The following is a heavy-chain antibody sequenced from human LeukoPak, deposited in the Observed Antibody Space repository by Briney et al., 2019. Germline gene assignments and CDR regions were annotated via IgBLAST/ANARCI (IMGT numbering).Heavy chain of an antibody. V-gene: IGHV3-21*01. CDR1: GFTFSSYS. CDR3: AREIIGYYDSSGYCDY. Sequence: GGSLRLSCAASGFTFSSYSMNWVRQAPGKGLEWVSSISSSSSYIFYGDSVKGRFTISRDNARNSLYLQMNSLRAEDTAVYYCAREIIGYYDSSGYCDYWGQGTLVTVSS. CDR2: ISSSSSYI. D-gene: IGHD3-22*01. J-gene: IGHJ4*02.